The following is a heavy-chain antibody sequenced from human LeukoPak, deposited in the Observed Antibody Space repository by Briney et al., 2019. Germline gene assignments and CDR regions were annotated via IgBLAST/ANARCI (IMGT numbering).Heavy chain of an antibody. Sequence: SVKVSCKASGGTFSSYAISWVRQAPGQGLEWMGRIIPIFGTANYAQKFQGRVTIIADKSTSTAYMELSSLRSEDTAVYYCTLLGGANKTYYFDYWGQGTLVTVSS. CDR2: IIPIFGTA. CDR3: TLLGGANKTYYFDY. CDR1: GGTFSSYA. D-gene: IGHD3-16*01. J-gene: IGHJ4*02. V-gene: IGHV1-69*06.